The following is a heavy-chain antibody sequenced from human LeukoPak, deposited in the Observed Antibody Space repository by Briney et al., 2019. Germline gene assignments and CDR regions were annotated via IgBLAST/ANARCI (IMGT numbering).Heavy chain of an antibody. CDR3: ARASMYSSSSGVAY. CDR1: GDSFTGIY. D-gene: IGHD6-6*01. V-gene: IGHV4-34*01. J-gene: IGHJ4*02. Sequence: SETLSLTCGVFGDSFTGIYWTCIRQPPGKGLEWIGQINHSGSTNYNPSLESRVTISIDTSKNQFSLRLSSVTAADAAAYYCARASMYSSSSGVAYWGQGTLVTVSS. CDR2: INHSGST.